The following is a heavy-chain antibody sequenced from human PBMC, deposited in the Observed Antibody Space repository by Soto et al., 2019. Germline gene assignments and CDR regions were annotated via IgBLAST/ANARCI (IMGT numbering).Heavy chain of an antibody. CDR2: IKIDGSST. CDR3: AKREGNTYGLFH. D-gene: IGHD5-18*01. Sequence: EVQLVESGGGLVQPGGSLRLSCAASGFSFSSYWIHWVRQAPGKGLVWVSRIKIDGSSTDYADSVKGRFTISRDNAKNTLYLQMNSLRAEDTAVYYCAKREGNTYGLFHWGQGTLVTVSS. CDR1: GFSFSSYW. J-gene: IGHJ4*02. V-gene: IGHV3-74*01.